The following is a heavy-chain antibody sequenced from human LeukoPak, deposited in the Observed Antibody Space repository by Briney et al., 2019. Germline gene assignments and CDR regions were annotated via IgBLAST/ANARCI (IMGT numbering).Heavy chain of an antibody. CDR2: ISGSGDST. Sequence: GGSLSLSCAASGFTFSSYAMSWVRQAPGKGLEWVSTISGSGDSTYYADSEKGRFTISRDHSKNTLYLQVNSLRAEDTAVFYCAKERGSSFYYFDCWGQGTLVTVSS. V-gene: IGHV3-23*01. J-gene: IGHJ4*02. D-gene: IGHD1-26*01. CDR1: GFTFSSYA. CDR3: AKERGSSFYYFDC.